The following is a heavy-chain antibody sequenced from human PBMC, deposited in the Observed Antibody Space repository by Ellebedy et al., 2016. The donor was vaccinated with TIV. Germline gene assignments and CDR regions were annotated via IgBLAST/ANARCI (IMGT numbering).Heavy chain of an antibody. CDR1: GGSLSGHY. CDR2: INHSGST. Sequence: MPSETLSLTCGIYGGSLSGHYWSWIRQPPGKGLEWIGEINHSGSTNYNPSLKSRVTISVDTSKNQFSLKLTSVTAADTAVYYCASHRGYTYGPYDYWGQGTLVTVSS. D-gene: IGHD5-18*01. V-gene: IGHV4-34*01. CDR3: ASHRGYTYGPYDY. J-gene: IGHJ4*02.